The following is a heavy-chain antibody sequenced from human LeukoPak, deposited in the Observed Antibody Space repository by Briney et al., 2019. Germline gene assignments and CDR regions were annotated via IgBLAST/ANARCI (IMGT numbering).Heavy chain of an antibody. V-gene: IGHV3-23*01. Sequence: AGGSLRLSCAASGFTFSNYAMSWVRQAPGKGLEWVSIIGYRGGSIYYARSVQGRFTISRDNSKNTLSLQMDGLRPEDTAVYYCAKSWGYTRPYYKYMDVWGKGTTVTVSS. D-gene: IGHD3-16*02. CDR3: AKSWGYTRPYYKYMDV. CDR2: IGYRGGSI. CDR1: GFTFSNYA. J-gene: IGHJ6*03.